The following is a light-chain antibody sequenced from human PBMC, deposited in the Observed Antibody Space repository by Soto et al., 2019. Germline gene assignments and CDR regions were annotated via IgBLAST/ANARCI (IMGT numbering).Light chain of an antibody. CDR1: QDINNY. J-gene: IGKJ2*02. V-gene: IGKV1-33*01. CDR3: QRFDSVPCT. CDR2: DAS. Sequence: DIQMTQSPSSLSASVGDRVTITCQASQDINNYLIWYQHKPGKAPKLLIYDASTLGTGVSSRFSGGGSGTHFTFTISILQPEDIATYYCQRFDSVPCTFGQGTKLELK.